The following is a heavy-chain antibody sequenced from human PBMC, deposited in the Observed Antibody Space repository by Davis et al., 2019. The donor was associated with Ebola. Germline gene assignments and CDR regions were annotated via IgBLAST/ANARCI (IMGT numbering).Heavy chain of an antibody. CDR3: ARVGYYYDSSGYYTSYDY. Sequence: GESLKISCAASGFTFSSYDMHWVRQATGKGLEWVSAIGTAGDTYYPGSVKGRFTISRENAKNSLYLQMNSLRAGDTAVYYCARVGYYYDSSGYYTSYDYWGQGTLVTVSS. CDR1: GFTFSSYD. D-gene: IGHD3-22*01. CDR2: IGTAGDT. V-gene: IGHV3-13*01. J-gene: IGHJ4*02.